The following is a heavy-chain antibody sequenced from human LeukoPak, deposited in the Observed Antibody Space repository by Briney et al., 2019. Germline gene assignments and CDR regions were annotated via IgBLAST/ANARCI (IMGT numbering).Heavy chain of an antibody. CDR3: ARGGYDFWSGSKNWFDP. CDR2: LYYSGST. J-gene: IGHJ5*02. CDR1: GGSISSYY. V-gene: IGHV4-59*01. Sequence: SETLSLTCTVSGGSISSYYWSWIRQPPGKGLEWIGYLYYSGSTNYNPSLKSRVTISVDTSKNQFSLKLSSVTAADTAVYYCARGGYDFWSGSKNWFDPWGQGTLVTVSS. D-gene: IGHD3-3*01.